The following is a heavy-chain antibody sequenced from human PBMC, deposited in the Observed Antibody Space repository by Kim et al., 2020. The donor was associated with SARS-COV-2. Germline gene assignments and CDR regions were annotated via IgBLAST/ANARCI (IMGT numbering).Heavy chain of an antibody. Sequence: STHYHPSLQSRVTISVDPSKNPFSLKLTSVTAADTAVYYCASTGYNHGHHWGQGTLVTVSS. J-gene: IGHJ4*02. V-gene: IGHV4-30-2*04. D-gene: IGHD5-18*01. CDR3: ASTGYNHGHH. CDR2: ST.